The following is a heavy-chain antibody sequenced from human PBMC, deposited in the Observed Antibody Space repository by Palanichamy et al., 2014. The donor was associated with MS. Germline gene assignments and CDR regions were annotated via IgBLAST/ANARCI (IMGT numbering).Heavy chain of an antibody. D-gene: IGHD6-19*01. V-gene: IGHV3-49*03. CDR3: TRDSSEYSSGWYFDY. Sequence: EVQLVESGGGLVQPGRSLRLSCTASGFTFGDYAMSWFRQAPGKGLEWVGFIRSKAYGGTTEYAASVKGRFTISRDDSKSIAYLQMNSLKTEDTAVYYCTRDSSEYSSGWYFDYWGQGTLVTVSS. CDR1: GFTFGDYA. J-gene: IGHJ4*02. CDR2: IRSKAYGGTT.